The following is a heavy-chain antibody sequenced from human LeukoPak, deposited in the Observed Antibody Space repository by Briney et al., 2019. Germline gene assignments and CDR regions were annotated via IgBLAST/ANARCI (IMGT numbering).Heavy chain of an antibody. V-gene: IGHV3-7*01. CDR3: AREVYSSGWSSFDY. D-gene: IGHD6-19*01. J-gene: IGHJ4*02. Sequence: GGSLRLSCAASGFTFSNYWMTWVRQVPGKGLEWVPNINKDGSEKCYVDSMKGRFTISRDNAKNTLYLQMNSLRAEDTAVYYCAREVYSSGWSSFDYWGRGTLVTVSS. CDR2: INKDGSEK. CDR1: GFTFSNYW.